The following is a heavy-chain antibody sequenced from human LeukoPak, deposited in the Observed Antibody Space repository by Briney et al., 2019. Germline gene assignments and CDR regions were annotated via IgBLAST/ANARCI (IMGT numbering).Heavy chain of an antibody. CDR2: IYTSGST. Sequence: SETLSLTCTVSGGSISSGSYYWSWIRQPAGKGLEWIGRIYTSGSTNYNPSLKSRVTISVDTSKNQFSLKLSSVTAADTAVYYCAKNDYGDYADYWGQGTRVTVTS. CDR3: AKNDYGDYADY. D-gene: IGHD4-17*01. J-gene: IGHJ4*02. CDR1: GGSISSGSYY. V-gene: IGHV4-61*02.